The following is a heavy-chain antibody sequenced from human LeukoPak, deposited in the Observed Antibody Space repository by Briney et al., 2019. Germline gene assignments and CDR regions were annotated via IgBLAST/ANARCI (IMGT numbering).Heavy chain of an antibody. D-gene: IGHD5-18*01. CDR2: VYYSGST. Sequence: SETLSLTCTVSGVSIRNYYWSWIRQPPGKGLEWIGYVYYSGSTNYNPSLKTRVSISLDTSKNQVSLNLTSVTAADTAVYYCARDHFGSWYSSWGQGILVTVSS. CDR3: ARDHFGSWYSS. J-gene: IGHJ5*02. CDR1: GVSIRNYY. V-gene: IGHV4-59*01.